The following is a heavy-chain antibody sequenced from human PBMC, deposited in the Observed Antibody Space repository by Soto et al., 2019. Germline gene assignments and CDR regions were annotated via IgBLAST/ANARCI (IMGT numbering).Heavy chain of an antibody. V-gene: IGHV1-3*01. CDR3: ARALGDIVVVPAANHPLDY. CDR2: INAGNGNT. D-gene: IGHD2-2*01. Sequence: ASVKVSCKASGYTFTSYAMHWVRQAPGQRLEWMGWINAGNGNTKYSQKFQGRVTITADKSTSTAYMELSSLRSEDTAVYYCARALGDIVVVPAANHPLDYWGQGPLVTV. J-gene: IGHJ4*02. CDR1: GYTFTSYA.